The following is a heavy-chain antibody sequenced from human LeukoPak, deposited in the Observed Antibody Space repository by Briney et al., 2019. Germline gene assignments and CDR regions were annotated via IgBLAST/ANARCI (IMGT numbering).Heavy chain of an antibody. Sequence: PGGSLRLSCATSGFTFSSYSVNWVRQAPGKGLEWVSSISERSSYIYYADSMKGRFTISRDNAKNSLYLQMNSLRAEDTAVYYCARSALSQNDVFDIWGQGTVVTVSS. CDR2: ISERSSYI. CDR1: GFTFSSYS. CDR3: ARSALSQNDVFDI. V-gene: IGHV3-21*01. J-gene: IGHJ3*02.